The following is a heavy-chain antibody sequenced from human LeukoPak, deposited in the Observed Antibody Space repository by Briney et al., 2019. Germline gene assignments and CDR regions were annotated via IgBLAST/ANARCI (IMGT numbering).Heavy chain of an antibody. CDR2: IYYSGST. V-gene: IGHV4-30-4*01. Sequence: SQTLSLTCTVSGGSISRGDYYRSWIRQPPRKGLEWIGYIYYSGSTYYNPSLKSRVTISVDTSKNQFSLKLSSVTAADTAVYYCARDRAVTRDFDYWGQGTLVTVSS. CDR1: GGSISRGDYY. J-gene: IGHJ4*02. D-gene: IGHD4-17*01. CDR3: ARDRAVTRDFDY.